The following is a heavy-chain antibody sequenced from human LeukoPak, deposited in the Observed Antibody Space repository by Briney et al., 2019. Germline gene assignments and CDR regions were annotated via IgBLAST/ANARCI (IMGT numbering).Heavy chain of an antibody. J-gene: IGHJ4*02. V-gene: IGHV1-18*04. CDR1: GYTFTGYY. CDR2: ISAYNGNT. Sequence: ASVKVSCKASGYTFTGYYMHWVRQAPGQGLEWMGWISAYNGNTNYAQKLQGRVTMTTDTSTSTAYMELGSLRSDDTAVYYCARESVPAVAARRGLNYWGQGTLVAVSS. D-gene: IGHD6-6*01. CDR3: ARESVPAVAARRGLNY.